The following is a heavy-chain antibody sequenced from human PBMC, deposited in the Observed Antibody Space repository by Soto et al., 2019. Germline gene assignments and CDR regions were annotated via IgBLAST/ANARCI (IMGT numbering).Heavy chain of an antibody. Sequence: SETLSLTCSVSVGSIITSYYWVWIRQPPGKGLEWIASIYYSGSTYYNPSLKSRVTIFVDTSQSQFSLMLGSLTAAYTAVYYCARHDWARFYGMDVWGQGTKVTVSS. CDR3: ARHDWARFYGMDV. CDR1: VGSIITSYY. J-gene: IGHJ6*02. V-gene: IGHV4-39*01. CDR2: IYYSGST. D-gene: IGHD2-21*01.